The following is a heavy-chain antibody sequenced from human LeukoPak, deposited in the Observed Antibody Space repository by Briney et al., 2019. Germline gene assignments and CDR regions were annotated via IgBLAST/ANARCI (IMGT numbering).Heavy chain of an antibody. CDR3: ASNLRCSGGSCPTY. J-gene: IGHJ4*02. CDR1: GYTFTGYY. CDR2: INPNSGGT. V-gene: IGHV1-2*02. Sequence: GESLKISCKASGYTFTGYYMHWVRQAPGQGLEWMGWINPNSGGTNYAQKFQGRVTMTRDTSISTAYMELSRLRSDDTAVYYCASNLRCSGGSCPTYWGQGTLVTVSS. D-gene: IGHD2-15*01.